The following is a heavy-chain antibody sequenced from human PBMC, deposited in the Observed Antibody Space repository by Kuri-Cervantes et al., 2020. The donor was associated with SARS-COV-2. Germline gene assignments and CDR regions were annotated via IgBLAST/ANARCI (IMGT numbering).Heavy chain of an antibody. J-gene: IGHJ4*02. CDR2: ISYDGSNK. D-gene: IGHD3-16*01. Sequence: GESLKISCAASGFTFSSYAMHWVRQAPGKGLEWVAVISYDGSNKYYADSVKGRFTISRDNSKNTLYLQMNSLRAEDTAVYYCARDFGGKVPRGDFDYWGQGTLVTVSS. CDR1: GFTFSSYA. V-gene: IGHV3-30*04. CDR3: ARDFGGKVPRGDFDY.